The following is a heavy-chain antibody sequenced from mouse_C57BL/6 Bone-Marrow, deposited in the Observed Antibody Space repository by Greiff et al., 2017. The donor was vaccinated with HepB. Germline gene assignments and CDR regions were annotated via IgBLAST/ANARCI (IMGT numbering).Heavy chain of an antibody. V-gene: IGHV1-19*01. CDR3: ARTLNWSYAMDY. Sequence: VQLQQSGPVLVKPGASVKMSCKASGYTFTDYYMNWVKQSHGKSLEWIGVINPYNGGTSYNQKFKGKATLTVDKSSSTAYMELNSLTSEDSAVYYCARTLNWSYAMDYWGQGTSVTVSS. CDR2: INPYNGGT. J-gene: IGHJ4*01. CDR1: GYTFTDYY. D-gene: IGHD1-3*01.